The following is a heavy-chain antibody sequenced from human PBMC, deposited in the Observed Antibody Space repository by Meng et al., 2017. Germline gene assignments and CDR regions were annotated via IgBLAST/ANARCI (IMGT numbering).Heavy chain of an antibody. V-gene: IGHV4-4*03. D-gene: IGHD2-15*01. CDR3: ARWSIYCSGGSCYSFDY. CDR1: AGTISSSTW. CDR2: MYHSGST. J-gene: IGHJ4*02. Sequence: GQLPELGPGLVRPPRTLPLTCAASAGTISSSTWWSWVRQPPGKGLEWIGEMYHSGSTNYNPYLKSRLTISVDKSKNQFSLKLSSVTAADTAVYYCARWSIYCSGGSCYSFDYWGQGTLVTVSS.